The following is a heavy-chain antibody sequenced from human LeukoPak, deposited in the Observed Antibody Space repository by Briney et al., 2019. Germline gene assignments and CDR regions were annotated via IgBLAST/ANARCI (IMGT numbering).Heavy chain of an antibody. CDR3: ARDGGGSYTTFDY. D-gene: IGHD1-26*01. V-gene: IGHV4-59*01. J-gene: IGHJ4*02. Sequence: TSETLSLTCTVSGGSISSYYWSWIRQPPGKGLEWIGYIYYSGSTNYNPSLKSRVTVSVGTSKNQFSLKLSSVTAADTAVYYCARDGGGSYTTFDYWGQGTLVTVSS. CDR2: IYYSGST. CDR1: GGSISSYY.